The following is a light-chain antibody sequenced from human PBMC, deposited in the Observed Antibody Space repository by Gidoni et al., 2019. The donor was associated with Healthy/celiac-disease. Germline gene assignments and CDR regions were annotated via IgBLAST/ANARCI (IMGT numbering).Light chain of an antibody. Sequence: QSVLTQPPSVSAAPGQKVTISCSGSSSNMGNNYVSWYQQLPGTAPKLLIYDNNKRPSGIPDLFSGSKSGTSATLGITGLQTGDEADYYCGTWDSSLSAWVFGGGTKLTVL. V-gene: IGLV1-51*01. J-gene: IGLJ3*02. CDR3: GTWDSSLSAWV. CDR2: DNN. CDR1: SSNMGNNY.